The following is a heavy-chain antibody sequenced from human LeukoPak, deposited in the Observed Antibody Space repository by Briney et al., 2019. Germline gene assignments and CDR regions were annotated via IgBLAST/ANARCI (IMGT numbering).Heavy chain of an antibody. D-gene: IGHD2-21*02. CDR3: ARNTETAIPLPYYFDY. CDR2: INTGNGNT. CDR1: GYTFTGYY. J-gene: IGHJ4*02. Sequence: ASVKVSCKASGYTFTGYYMHWVRQAPGQRLECMGWINTGNGNTKYSQKFQGRVTITRDTSASTAYMDLSSLRSEDTAVYYCARNTETAIPLPYYFDYWGQGTLVTASS. V-gene: IGHV1-3*04.